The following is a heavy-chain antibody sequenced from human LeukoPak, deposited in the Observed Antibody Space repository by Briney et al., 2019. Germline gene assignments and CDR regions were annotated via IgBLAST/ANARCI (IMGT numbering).Heavy chain of an antibody. CDR1: GYSISRGYY. Sequence: SETLSLTCTVSGYSISRGYYWGWIRQPPGKGLEWIGSIYHSGSTYYNPSLKSRVTISVDTSKNQFSLKLSSVTAADTAVYYCARGDYDILTGYLGKAYYFDYWGQGTLVTVSS. V-gene: IGHV4-38-2*02. CDR3: ARGDYDILTGYLGKAYYFDY. J-gene: IGHJ4*02. CDR2: IYHSGST. D-gene: IGHD3-9*01.